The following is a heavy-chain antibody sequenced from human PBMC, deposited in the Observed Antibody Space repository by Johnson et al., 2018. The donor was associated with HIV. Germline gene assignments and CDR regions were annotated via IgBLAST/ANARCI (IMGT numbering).Heavy chain of an antibody. Sequence: VQLVESGGGVVRPGGSLRLSCAASGFTFDDYAMHWVRQAPGKGLEWVSCISWDSGSKCYADSVKGRFTISRDNAKNTLHLQMSSLRTEDTALYYCARYQNIVLMVDTAPGAFDIWGQGTMVTVSS. CDR2: ISWDSGSK. D-gene: IGHD2-8*01. J-gene: IGHJ3*02. V-gene: IGHV3-20*04. CDR1: GFTFDDYA. CDR3: ARYQNIVLMVDTAPGAFDI.